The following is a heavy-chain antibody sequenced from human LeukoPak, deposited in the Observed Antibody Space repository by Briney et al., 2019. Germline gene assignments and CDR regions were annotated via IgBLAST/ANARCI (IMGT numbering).Heavy chain of an antibody. CDR1: GFTFSTYA. CDR3: AKENPGFSLDY. CDR2: IRYEGSNR. V-gene: IGHV3-30*02. J-gene: IGHJ4*02. Sequence: GGSLRLSCAASGFTFSTYAIHWVRQAPGKGLKWVAFIRYEGSNRYYADSVKGRFTISRDNSKNTLYLQMSSLRAEDTAVYYCAKENPGFSLDYWGQGTLVTVSS.